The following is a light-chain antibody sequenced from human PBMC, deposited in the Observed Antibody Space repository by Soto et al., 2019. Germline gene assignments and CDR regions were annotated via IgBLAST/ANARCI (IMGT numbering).Light chain of an antibody. Sequence: QPVLTQPPSVSGAPGQRVTISCTGSSSKIGAGYDVHWYQQLPGTPPKLLINGNSNRPSGVPDRFSGSKSGTSASLAITGLQAEDEADYYCQSYDSSLSGSRVFGTGTKLTVL. CDR3: QSYDSSLSGSRV. J-gene: IGLJ1*01. CDR1: SSKIGAGYD. V-gene: IGLV1-40*01. CDR2: GNS.